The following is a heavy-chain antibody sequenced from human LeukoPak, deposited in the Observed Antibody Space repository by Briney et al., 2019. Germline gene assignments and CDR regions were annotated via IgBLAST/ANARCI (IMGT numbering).Heavy chain of an antibody. CDR2: INPHDSDT. CDR3: ARLATYDSGSGTYYNFDF. V-gene: IGHV5-51*01. D-gene: IGHD3-10*01. CDR1: GYTFASYW. J-gene: IGHJ4*02. Sequence: GASPKISCKASGYTFASYWIGWVRQVPGKSLEWMGIINPHDSDTRYSPSFQGQVAISADKSISTAYLQWSSLKASDTAMHYCARLATYDSGSGTYYNFDFWGQGTLVTVSS.